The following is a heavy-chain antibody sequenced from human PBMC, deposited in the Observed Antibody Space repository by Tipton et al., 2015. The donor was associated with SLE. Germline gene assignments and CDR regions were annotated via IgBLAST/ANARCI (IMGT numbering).Heavy chain of an antibody. CDR2: IYYSGST. CDR3: AARDPLGAFDI. CDR1: GGSISSYY. Sequence: TLSLTCTVSGGSISSYYWSWIRQPPGKGLEWIGYIYYSGSTNYNPSLKSRVTISVDTSKNQFSLKLSSVTAADTAVYYCAARDPLGAFDIWGQGTMVTGSS. J-gene: IGHJ3*02. V-gene: IGHV4-59*01.